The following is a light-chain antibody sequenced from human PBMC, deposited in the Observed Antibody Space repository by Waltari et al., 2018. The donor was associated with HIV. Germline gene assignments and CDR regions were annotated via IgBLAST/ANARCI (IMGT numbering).Light chain of an antibody. CDR1: SPTIGRNN. CDR2: SND. V-gene: IGLV1-47*01. Sequence: QSVLPQPPSASGTPGPRVTISCSAGSPTIGRNNVYWYQHFPGPAPKLLIFSNDQRPSGVPDRFSGSKSGTSASLAIIGLRFEDEADYFCEAWDDSLSGPVFGGGTKLTVL. CDR3: EAWDDSLSGPV. J-gene: IGLJ3*02.